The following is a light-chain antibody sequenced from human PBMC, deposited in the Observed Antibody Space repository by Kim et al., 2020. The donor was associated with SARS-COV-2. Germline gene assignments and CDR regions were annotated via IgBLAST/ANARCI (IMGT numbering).Light chain of an antibody. V-gene: IGLV1-44*01. CDR3: AAWDDSLNGVV. Sequence: GQRVTIACSGSSSNIGSNTVTWYQQLPGTAPKLLIYSNNQRPSGVPARFSGSKSGTSASLAISGLQSEDEADYYCAAWDDSLNGVVFGGGTQLTVL. CDR1: SSNIGSNT. CDR2: SNN. J-gene: IGLJ2*01.